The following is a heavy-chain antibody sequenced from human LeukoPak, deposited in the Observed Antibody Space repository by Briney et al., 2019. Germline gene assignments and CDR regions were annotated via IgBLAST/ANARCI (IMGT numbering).Heavy chain of an antibody. CDR1: GFTISNYV. CDR3: ARHEYYHDSSGYIGLEDY. Sequence: GSLRLCCAASGFTISNYVMHLLQQAAHEVLWRVAVISYAGSNKYDADFVKGRSTISRDNTKNTLYLQMNSLRAEDTAVYYCARHEYYHDSSGYIGLEDYWGQGTLVTVSS. J-gene: IGHJ4*02. V-gene: IGHV3-30-3*01. D-gene: IGHD3-22*01. CDR2: ISYAGSNK.